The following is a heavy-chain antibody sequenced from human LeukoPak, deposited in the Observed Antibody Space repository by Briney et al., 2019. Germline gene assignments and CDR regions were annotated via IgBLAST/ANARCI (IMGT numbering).Heavy chain of an antibody. CDR2: IIPILGIA. CDR1: GGTFSSYA. D-gene: IGHD2-15*01. V-gene: IGHV1-69*04. Sequence: SVKVSCKASGGTFSSYAISWVRQAPGQGLEWMGRIIPILGIANYAQKFQGRVTITADKSTSTAYMELSSLRSEDTAVYYCARASNVGYCSGGSYVDYWGQGTLVTVSS. J-gene: IGHJ4*02. CDR3: ARASNVGYCSGGSYVDY.